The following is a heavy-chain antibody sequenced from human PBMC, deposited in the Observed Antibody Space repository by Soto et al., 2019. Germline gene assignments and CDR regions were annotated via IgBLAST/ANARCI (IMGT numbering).Heavy chain of an antibody. CDR1: GFRFNTHA. V-gene: IGHV3-33*01. J-gene: IGHJ5*02. Sequence: QVQLVESGGGVVQPGRSLRLSCAASGFRFNTHAMHWVRKAPGKGLEWVAVIWYDGSNEDYVNSVKGRFTISRDNSKNMLNLQMNSLRVEDTGVYYCARVAYCSGGACYPDAWGQGTLVTVSP. CDR2: IWYDGSNE. CDR3: ARVAYCSGGACYPDA. D-gene: IGHD2-15*01.